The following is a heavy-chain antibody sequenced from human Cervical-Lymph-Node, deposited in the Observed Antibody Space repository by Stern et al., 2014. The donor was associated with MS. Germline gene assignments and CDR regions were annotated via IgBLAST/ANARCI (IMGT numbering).Heavy chain of an antibody. CDR3: ASDLSSGYYYV. V-gene: IGHV4-31*03. CDR1: GGSISSGCYY. D-gene: IGHD3-22*01. J-gene: IGHJ4*02. Sequence: QVQLQESGPGLVKPSQTLPLTCTVSGGSISSGCYYWSWIRQHPGKGLEWIGYIYYSGSTYYNPSLKSRVTISVDTSKNQFSLKLSSVTAADTAVYYCASDLSSGYYYVWGQGTLVTVSS. CDR2: IYYSGST.